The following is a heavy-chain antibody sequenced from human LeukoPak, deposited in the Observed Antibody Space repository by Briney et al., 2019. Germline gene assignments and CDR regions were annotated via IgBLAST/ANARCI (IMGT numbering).Heavy chain of an antibody. V-gene: IGHV4-34*01. D-gene: IGHD6-13*01. CDR3: ARCLGSSWSATHNFPYYFDY. CDR1: GGSFSGYY. J-gene: IGHJ4*02. Sequence: KPSETLSLTCAVYGGSFSGYYWSWIRQPPGKGLEWIGEINHSGSTNYNPSLKSRVTISVDTSKNQFSLKLSSVTAADTAVYYCARCLGSSWSATHNFPYYFDYWGQGTLVTVSS. CDR2: INHSGST.